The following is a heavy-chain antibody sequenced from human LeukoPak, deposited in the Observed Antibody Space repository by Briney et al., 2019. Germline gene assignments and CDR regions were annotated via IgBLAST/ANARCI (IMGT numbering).Heavy chain of an antibody. J-gene: IGHJ4*02. CDR3: ARVPRDRIAGDY. CDR1: GYTFTSYG. V-gene: IGHV1-18*01. D-gene: IGHD6-13*01. CDR2: ISAYNGNT. Sequence: ASVKVSCKASGYTFTSYGISWLRQAPGQGLEWMGWISAYNGNTNYAQKLQGRVTMTTDTSTSTAYMELRSLRSDDTAVYYCARVPRDRIAGDYWGQGTLVTVSS.